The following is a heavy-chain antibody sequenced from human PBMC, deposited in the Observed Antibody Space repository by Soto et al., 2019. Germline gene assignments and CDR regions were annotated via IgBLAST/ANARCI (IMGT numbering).Heavy chain of an antibody. V-gene: IGHV4-39*01. CDR2: IYYSGST. CDR3: ARQRIITMIVVVIDY. Sequence: SETQSLTWTVSGGSISSSSYYWGWIRQPPGKGLERVGSIYYSGSTYYNPSLKSRVTISVDTSKNQFSLKLSSVTAADTAVYYCARQRIITMIVVVIDYWGQGTLVTVSS. CDR1: GGSISSSSYY. J-gene: IGHJ4*02. D-gene: IGHD3-22*01.